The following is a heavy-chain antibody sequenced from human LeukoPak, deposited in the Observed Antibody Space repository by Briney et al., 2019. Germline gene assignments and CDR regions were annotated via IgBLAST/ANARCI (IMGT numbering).Heavy chain of an antibody. CDR2: INSYSGGT. CDR1: GYTFTAGYY. J-gene: IGHJ4*02. V-gene: IGHV1-2*06. Sequence: SVKVSCTASGYTFTAGYYIHWVRQAPGQGLEWMGRINSYSGGTNYAQKFQGRVTMTRDTSISTAYMELSRLRSDDTAVYYCARTAGSYYFDYWGQGTLVTVSS. D-gene: IGHD1-26*01. CDR3: ARTAGSYYFDY.